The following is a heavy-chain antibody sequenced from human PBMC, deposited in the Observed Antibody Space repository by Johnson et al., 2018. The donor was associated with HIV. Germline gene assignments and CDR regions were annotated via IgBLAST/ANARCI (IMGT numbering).Heavy chain of an antibody. Sequence: QLVESGGGLVQSGRSLRLSCAASGFTFDDYAMHWVRQAPGKGLEWVSGISWNSGSIGYADSVKGRFTISRDNSKNTLFLQMDNLRSDDTAVYFCARDWYCSSTFCSERVLKDAFDIWGQGTLVTVSS. CDR3: ARDWYCSSTFCSERVLKDAFDI. J-gene: IGHJ3*02. CDR2: ISWNSGSI. CDR1: GFTFDDYA. V-gene: IGHV3-9*01. D-gene: IGHD2-2*01.